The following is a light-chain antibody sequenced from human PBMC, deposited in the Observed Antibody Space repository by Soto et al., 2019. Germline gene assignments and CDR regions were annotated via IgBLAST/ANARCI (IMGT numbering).Light chain of an antibody. Sequence: EIVLTQSPGTLSLSPGERATLSCRASQSISNNYLAWYQQKPGQAPRLLIYDASTRATDIADRFSGSGSGTDFTITISELEPEDSAVSYCQQYVTTLIFGGGTKVAI. V-gene: IGKV3-20*01. CDR2: DAS. J-gene: IGKJ4*01. CDR3: QQYVTTLI. CDR1: QSISNNY.